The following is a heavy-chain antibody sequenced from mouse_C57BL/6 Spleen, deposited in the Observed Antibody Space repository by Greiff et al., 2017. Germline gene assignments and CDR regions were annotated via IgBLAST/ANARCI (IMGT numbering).Heavy chain of an antibody. CDR3: TTGALDY. Sequence: EVQLQQSGAELVRPGASVKLSCTASGFNIKDDYMHWVKQRPEQGLEWIGWIDPENGDTEYASKFQGKATITADTSSNTAYLQLSSLTSEDTDVYYCTTGALDYWGQGTTLTVSS. CDR1: GFNIKDDY. V-gene: IGHV14-4*01. CDR2: IDPENGDT. J-gene: IGHJ2*01.